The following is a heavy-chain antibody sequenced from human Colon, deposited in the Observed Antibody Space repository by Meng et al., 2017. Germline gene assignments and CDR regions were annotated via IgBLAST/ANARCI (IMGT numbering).Heavy chain of an antibody. Sequence: QVHLVESGGGLVKPGGSLRLSCAASGFYFSDYYMTWNRQAPGKGPEWLSYISGTSQSKYYADSVKGRFAISRDNAKNSLYLQMDSLTAADTAVYYCAGSLHGGNSAFEFWGQGTLVTVSS. V-gene: IGHV3-11*01. CDR3: AGSLHGGNSAFEF. J-gene: IGHJ4*02. CDR1: GFYFSDYY. D-gene: IGHD4-23*01. CDR2: ISGTSQSK.